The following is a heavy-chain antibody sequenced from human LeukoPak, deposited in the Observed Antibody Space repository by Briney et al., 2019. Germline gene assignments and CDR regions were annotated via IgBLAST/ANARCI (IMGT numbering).Heavy chain of an antibody. CDR3: ARGLNYYDSSGYYSYPNDY. Sequence: SETLSLTCAVYGGSFGGYYWSWIRQPPGKGLEWIGEINHSGSTNYNPSLKSRVTISVDTSKNQFSLKLSSVTAADTAVYYCARGLNYYDSSGYYSYPNDYWGQGTLVTVSS. D-gene: IGHD3-22*01. CDR2: INHSGST. CDR1: GGSFGGYY. V-gene: IGHV4-34*01. J-gene: IGHJ4*02.